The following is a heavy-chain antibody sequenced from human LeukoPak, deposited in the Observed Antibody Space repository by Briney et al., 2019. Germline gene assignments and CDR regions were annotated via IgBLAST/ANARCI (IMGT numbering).Heavy chain of an antibody. V-gene: IGHV1-18*01. CDR3: ARETYCSSTSCYDY. J-gene: IGHJ4*02. CDR1: GYTFTSYG. CDR2: ISAYNGNT. D-gene: IGHD2-2*01. Sequence: GASVNVSCKASGYTFTSYGISWVRQAPGQGLEWMGWISAYNGNTNYAQKLQGRVTMTTDTSTSTAYMELRSLGSDDTAVHYCARETYCSSTSCYDYWGQGTLVTVSS.